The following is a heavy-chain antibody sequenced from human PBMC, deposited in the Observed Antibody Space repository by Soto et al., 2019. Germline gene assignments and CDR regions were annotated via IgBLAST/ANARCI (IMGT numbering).Heavy chain of an antibody. CDR2: IYYSGST. V-gene: IGHV4-59*08. CDR3: ARHFEGLPVKPEMTTVTNPYYYYYMDV. J-gene: IGHJ6*03. CDR1: GGSISSYY. D-gene: IGHD4-4*01. Sequence: SETLSLTCTVSGGSISSYYWSWIRQPPGKGLEWIGYIYYSGSTNYNPSLKSRVTISVDTSKNQFSLKLSSVTAADTAVYYCARHFEGLPVKPEMTTVTNPYYYYYMDVWGKGTTVTVSS.